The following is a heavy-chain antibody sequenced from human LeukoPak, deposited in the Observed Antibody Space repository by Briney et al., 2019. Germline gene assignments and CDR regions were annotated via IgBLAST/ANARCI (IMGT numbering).Heavy chain of an antibody. D-gene: IGHD6-6*01. CDR1: GFTFSSYA. V-gene: IGHV3-30-3*01. CDR2: ISYDGSNK. J-gene: IGHJ4*02. CDR3: AKDRSSSSSFDY. Sequence: SGRSLRLSCAASGFTFSSYAMHWVRQAPGKGLEWVAVISYDGSNKYYADSVKGRFTISRDNSKNTLYLQMNSLRAEDTAVYYCAKDRSSSSSFDYWGQGTLVTVSS.